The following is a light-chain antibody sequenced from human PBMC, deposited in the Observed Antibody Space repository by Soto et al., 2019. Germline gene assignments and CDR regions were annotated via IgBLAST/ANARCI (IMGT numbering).Light chain of an antibody. CDR1: QSVSSSY. J-gene: IGKJ5*01. V-gene: IGKV3-20*01. CDR3: QIYGSSPPIT. CDR2: VAS. Sequence: EIVLTQSPGTLSLSPGERATLSARARQSVSSSYLAWYQQKPGQAPRLLIYVASSRAAGIPDRLSGSGSGTDFSLTISRLELEDFAVYYCQIYGSSPPITFGQGTRLEIK.